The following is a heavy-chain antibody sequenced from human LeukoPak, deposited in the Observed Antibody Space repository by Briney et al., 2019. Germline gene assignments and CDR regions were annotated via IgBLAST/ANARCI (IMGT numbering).Heavy chain of an antibody. CDR2: INPNGGGT. Sequence: ASVKVSCKASGYTFTGYYMHWVRQAPGQGLEWTGWINPNGGGTNYAQKFQGRVTMTRDTSINTAFVELRRLRSDDTATYYCARAQNYHDRSGYSDDTFDVWGHGTMIAVSS. J-gene: IGHJ3*01. V-gene: IGHV1-2*02. CDR1: GYTFTGYY. CDR3: ARAQNYHDRSGYSDDTFDV. D-gene: IGHD3-22*01.